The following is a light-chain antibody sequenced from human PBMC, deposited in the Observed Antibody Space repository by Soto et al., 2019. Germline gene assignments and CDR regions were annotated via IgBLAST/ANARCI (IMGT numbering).Light chain of an antibody. CDR2: RAS. Sequence: DLQMTQSPSTLSASLGDTVTITCRASQTINIWLSWYQQKPGKAPKLLIYRASTLESGVPLRFSGSGSGTEFTLTINSLQPDDFAIYYCQQYNSYPWTFGQGTKVEIK. CDR3: QQYNSYPWT. J-gene: IGKJ1*01. V-gene: IGKV1-5*03. CDR1: QTINIW.